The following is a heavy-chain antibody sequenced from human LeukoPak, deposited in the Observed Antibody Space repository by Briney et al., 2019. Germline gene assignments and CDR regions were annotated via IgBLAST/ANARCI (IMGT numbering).Heavy chain of an antibody. CDR2: INSDGSST. Sequence: GGSLRLSCAASGFAFSNCWMHWVRQAPGKGLVWVSRINSDGSSTGYTDSVKGRVTISRDNAKNTLYLQMNSLRAEDTAVYYCATTPGYCTSPSCYGYFLHWGQGTLVTVSS. CDR3: ATTPGYCTSPSCYGYFLH. D-gene: IGHD2-2*01. J-gene: IGHJ1*01. V-gene: IGHV3-74*01. CDR1: GFAFSNCW.